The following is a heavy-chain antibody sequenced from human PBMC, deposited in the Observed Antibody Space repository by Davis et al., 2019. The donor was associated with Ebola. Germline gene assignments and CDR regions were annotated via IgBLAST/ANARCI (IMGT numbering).Heavy chain of an antibody. Sequence: GGSLRLSCKGSGYNFSYRWIAWVRQMPGKGLEWMGIIYPEDSDTRYGPTFQGQVTISVDKSISTAYLQWSSLKASDTAMYYCARPSYSSGHWYFDLWGRGTLVTVSS. CDR2: IYPEDSDT. V-gene: IGHV5-51*01. D-gene: IGHD6-19*01. J-gene: IGHJ2*01. CDR1: GYNFSYRW. CDR3: ARPSYSSGHWYFDL.